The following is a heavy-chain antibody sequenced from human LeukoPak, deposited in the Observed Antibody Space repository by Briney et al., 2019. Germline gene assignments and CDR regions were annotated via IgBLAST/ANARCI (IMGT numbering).Heavy chain of an antibody. CDR2: INTVGTYI. V-gene: IGHV3-21*01. CDR1: GFTFSSYS. Sequence: MAGGSLRLSCAASGFTFSSYSFNWVRQAPGKGLEWVLSINTVGTYIYYADSVRGRFTISRDNAENSLWLQMNSLRAEDSAVYYCARLRRNSDRSGFYYYYDYWGQGTLVTVSS. D-gene: IGHD3-22*01. J-gene: IGHJ4*02. CDR3: ARLRRNSDRSGFYYYYDY.